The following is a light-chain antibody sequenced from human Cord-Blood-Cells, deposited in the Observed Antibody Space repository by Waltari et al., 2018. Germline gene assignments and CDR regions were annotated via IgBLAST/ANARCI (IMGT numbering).Light chain of an antibody. J-gene: IGLJ1*01. Sequence: QSALTQPASVSGSPAQSLTISCTGTSSDVGGYNYVSWYQQHPGKTPKLMIDDVSNVPSWFSYRFSGSKSGKTASLSNSGLQDEDEDDYDCSSSTGSSTLVFGTGTKV. CDR3: SSSTGSSTLV. CDR2: DVS. CDR1: SSDVGGYNY. V-gene: IGLV2-14*01.